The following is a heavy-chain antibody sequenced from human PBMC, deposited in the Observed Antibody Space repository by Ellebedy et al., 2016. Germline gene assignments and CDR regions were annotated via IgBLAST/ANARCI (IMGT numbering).Heavy chain of an antibody. J-gene: IGHJ4*02. D-gene: IGHD6-19*01. CDR1: GDSVSSNSAA. V-gene: IGHV6-1*01. CDR2: AYYRSKWYI. CDR3: VREANGGWSSSRYGLDY. Sequence: SQTLSLTXXISGDSVSSNSAAWNWIRQSPSRGLEWLGRAYYRSKWYIDYAVSVKGRITISPDTSKNQFSLHLNSVTPEDTAVYYCVREANGGWSSSRYGLDYWGQGTLVTVSS.